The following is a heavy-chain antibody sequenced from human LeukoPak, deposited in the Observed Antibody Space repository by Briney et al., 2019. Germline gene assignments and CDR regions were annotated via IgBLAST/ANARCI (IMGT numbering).Heavy chain of an antibody. CDR2: IKSKTDGGTT. J-gene: IGHJ4*02. CDR3: TCGPWGGRDFDY. Sequence: GGSLRLSCAVSGLTFSSAWMSWVRQAPGKGLEWVGRIKSKTDGGTTDYAAPAKGRFTISRDDSKNTLYLQMNSLRTEATDVYSCTCGPWGGRDFDYWGQGTLVTVSS. CDR1: GLTFSSAW. D-gene: IGHD3-16*01. V-gene: IGHV3-15*01.